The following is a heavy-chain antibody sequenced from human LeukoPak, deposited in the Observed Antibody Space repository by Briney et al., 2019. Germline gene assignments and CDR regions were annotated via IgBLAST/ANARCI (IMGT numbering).Heavy chain of an antibody. Sequence: SETLSLTCSVSGGSISSSNYYWVWIRQPPGKGLEWIGSIYYSGSTYYNPSLKSRVTIPVDTSKNQFSLKLSSVTAADTAVYYCARRRDSSSWYWVGWFDPWGQGTLVTVSS. CDR1: GGSISSSNYY. CDR2: IYYSGST. CDR3: ARRRDSSSWYWVGWFDP. V-gene: IGHV4-39*01. D-gene: IGHD6-13*01. J-gene: IGHJ5*02.